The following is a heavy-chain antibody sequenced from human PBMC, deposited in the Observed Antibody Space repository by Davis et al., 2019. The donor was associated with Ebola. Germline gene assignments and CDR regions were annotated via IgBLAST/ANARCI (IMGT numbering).Heavy chain of an antibody. D-gene: IGHD3-22*01. CDR2: ISYDGSNK. V-gene: IGHV3-30-3*01. CDR1: GFTFSSYA. J-gene: IGHJ6*02. CDR3: ARERGIVVVRVATYYYGMDV. Sequence: PGGSLRLSCAASGFTFSSYAMHWVRQAPGKGLEWVAVISYDGSNKYYADSVKGRFTISRDNSKNTLYLQMNSLRAEDTAVYYCARERGIVVVRVATYYYGMDVWGQGTTVTVSS.